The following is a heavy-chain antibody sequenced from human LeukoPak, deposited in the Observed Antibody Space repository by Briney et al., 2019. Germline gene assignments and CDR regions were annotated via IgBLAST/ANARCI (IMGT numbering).Heavy chain of an antibody. CDR2: ITSSGTYI. CDR3: ARDPYSGNYGSYYYYYMDV. CDR1: GFTFNNYN. D-gene: IGHD3-22*01. J-gene: IGHJ6*03. Sequence: GGSLRLSCAASGFTFNNYNMNWVRQAPGKALEWVSSITSSGTYIFYADSVKGRFTISRDNAKNSLYLQINSLGPEDTAVYFCARDPYSGNYGSYYYYYMDVWGKGTTVTVSS. V-gene: IGHV3-21*01.